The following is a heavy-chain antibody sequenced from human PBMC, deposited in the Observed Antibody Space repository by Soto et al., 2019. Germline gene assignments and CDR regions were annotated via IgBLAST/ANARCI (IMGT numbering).Heavy chain of an antibody. CDR2: IHYSGTT. D-gene: IGHD6-13*01. Sequence: LSLTCTVSGGSMRNYFWTWIRQPPGKGLEWIGYIHYSGTTSFFPSYNPSLRSRVTISEDTSKNQFSLKLLSVTTADTAVYFCAAGEASSRTLAPYYLDFWGQGTLVTVSS. J-gene: IGHJ4*02. V-gene: IGHV4-59*01. CDR1: GGSMRNYF. CDR3: AAGEASSRTLAPYYLDF.